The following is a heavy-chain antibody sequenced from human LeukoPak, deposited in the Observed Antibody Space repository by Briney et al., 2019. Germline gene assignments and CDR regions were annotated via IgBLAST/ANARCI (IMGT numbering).Heavy chain of an antibody. Sequence: PSETLSLTCTVSGGSISSYYWSWIRQPAGKGLERIGRIYTSGSTNYNPSLKSRVTISVDTSKNQFSLKLSSVTAADTAVYYCARLRKTGQLLVGFYFDYWGQGTLVTVSS. CDR2: IYTSGST. CDR3: ARLRKTGQLLVGFYFDY. D-gene: IGHD2-2*01. CDR1: GGSISSYY. V-gene: IGHV4-4*07. J-gene: IGHJ4*02.